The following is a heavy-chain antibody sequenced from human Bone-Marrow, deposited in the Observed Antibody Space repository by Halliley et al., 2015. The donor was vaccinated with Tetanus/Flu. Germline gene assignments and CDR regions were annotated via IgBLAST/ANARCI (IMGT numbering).Heavy chain of an antibody. CDR2: IDPTDSYI. J-gene: IGHJ4*02. D-gene: IGHD3-22*01. Sequence: VGGIDPTDSYINYSPSFQGHVTMSVDKSISTAYLQWSSLKASDTAVYYCAKRRYDSGGWYFGDWGQGTLVTVSS. CDR3: AKRRYDSGGWYFGD. V-gene: IGHV5-10-1*01.